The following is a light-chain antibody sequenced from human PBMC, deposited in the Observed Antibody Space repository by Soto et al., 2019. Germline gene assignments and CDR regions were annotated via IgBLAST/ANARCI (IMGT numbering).Light chain of an antibody. CDR3: CSFTSSNTHV. CDR2: EVN. CDR1: SSDFGNYNL. V-gene: IGLV2-23*02. Sequence: ALTQPASVSGSPGQSITISCTGTSSDFGNYNLVSWYQQHPGKVPKLILFEVNKRPSGVSGRFSGSKSGNTASLTISGLQAEDEADYYCCSFTSSNTHVFGTGTKVTVL. J-gene: IGLJ1*01.